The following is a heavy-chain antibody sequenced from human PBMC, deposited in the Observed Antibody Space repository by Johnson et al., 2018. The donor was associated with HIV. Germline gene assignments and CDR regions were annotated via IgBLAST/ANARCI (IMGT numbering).Heavy chain of an antibody. CDR3: VRDDGSNYEAFDI. CDR1: GFTFSSYW. J-gene: IGHJ3*02. V-gene: IGHV3-7*05. CDR2: IQQDGSEK. Sequence: EVQLVESGGGLVQPGGSLRLSCVASGFTFSSYWMSWVRQAPGKGLEWVADIQQDGSEKYYLDSVKGRFTISRNNAKKSRYLQMNNLRAEDTAVYYCVRDDGSNYEAFDIWGQGTMVAVSS. D-gene: IGHD4-11*01.